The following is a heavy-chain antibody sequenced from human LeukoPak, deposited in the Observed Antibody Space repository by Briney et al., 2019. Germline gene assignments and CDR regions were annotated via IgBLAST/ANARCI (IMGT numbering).Heavy chain of an antibody. CDR2: ISWNSGSI. J-gene: IGHJ4*02. Sequence: GGSLRLSCAASVFTFDDYAMHWVRQAPGKGLEWVSGISWNSGSIGYADSVKGRFTISRDNAKNSLYLQMNSLRAEDTALYYCAKEGDTAMDTIYYFDYWGQGTLVTVSS. CDR3: AKEGDTAMDTIYYFDY. D-gene: IGHD5-18*01. CDR1: VFTFDDYA. V-gene: IGHV3-9*01.